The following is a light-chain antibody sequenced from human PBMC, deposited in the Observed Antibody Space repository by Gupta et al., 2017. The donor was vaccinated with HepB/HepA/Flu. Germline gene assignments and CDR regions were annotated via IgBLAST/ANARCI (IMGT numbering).Light chain of an antibody. CDR3: MEALEAPYT. CDR2: LGS. CDR1: QSLLHSSGNHY. J-gene: IGKJ2*01. V-gene: IGKV2-28*01. Sequence: DIVMTQSPLSLPVTPGEPASISCRSSQSLLHSSGNHYLDWYLQKPGQSPQLLIYLGSTRASGVPDRFSGSGSGTDFTLKISRVNTDDVGVYYCMEALEAPYTFGQGTKLEIK.